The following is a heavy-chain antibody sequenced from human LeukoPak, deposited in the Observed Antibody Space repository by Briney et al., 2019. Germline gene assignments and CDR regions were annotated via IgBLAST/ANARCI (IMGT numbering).Heavy chain of an antibody. CDR3: ARGRAGTDVFDI. V-gene: IGHV4-34*01. J-gene: IGHJ3*02. Sequence: SETLSLTCAVYGGSFSGYYWSWIRQPPGKGLEWIGEINHSGSTNYNPSLKSRVTISVDTSKNQFSLKLSSVTAADTAVYYCARGRAGTDVFDIWGQGTMVTVSS. CDR2: INHSGST. CDR1: GGSFSGYY.